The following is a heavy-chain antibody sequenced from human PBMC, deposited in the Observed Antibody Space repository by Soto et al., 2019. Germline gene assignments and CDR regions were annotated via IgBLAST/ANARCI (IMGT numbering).Heavy chain of an antibody. Sequence: EVQLLESGGGLVQPGGSLRLSCAASGFTFSSYAMSWVLQAPGKGLEWVSAISGSGGSTYYADSVKGRFTISRDHSKNTLNLQMNSLRAEDTAVYYCDKVLVGILWFGEGDYWGQGTLVTVSS. CDR2: ISGSGGST. J-gene: IGHJ4*02. D-gene: IGHD3-10*01. CDR1: GFTFSSYA. V-gene: IGHV3-23*01. CDR3: DKVLVGILWFGEGDY.